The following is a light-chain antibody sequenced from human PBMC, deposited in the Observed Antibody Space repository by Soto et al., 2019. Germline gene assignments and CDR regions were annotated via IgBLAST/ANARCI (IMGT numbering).Light chain of an antibody. CDR1: SSDVGAYNY. V-gene: IGLV2-14*01. CDR3: NSYTGSSTRFV. Sequence: QSALTQPASVSGSPGQSITISCTGTSSDVGAYNYVSWYQQHPGKAPKLVIYEVSNRPSGVSDRFSGSKSGNTASLTISGLQAEDEADYYCNSYTGSSTRFVFGTGTKVT. CDR2: EVS. J-gene: IGLJ1*01.